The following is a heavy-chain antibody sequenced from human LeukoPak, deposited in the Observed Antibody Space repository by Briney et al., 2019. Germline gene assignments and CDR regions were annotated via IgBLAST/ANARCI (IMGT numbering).Heavy chain of an antibody. CDR2: INPNSGGT. Sequence: EASVKVSCKASGYTFTGYYMHWVRQAPGQGLEWMGWINPNSGGTNYAQKFQGRVTMTRDTSISTAYMELSRLRSDDTAVYYCARDRAVETRRRGIWNSWGQGTLVTVSS. CDR3: ARDRAVETRRRGIWNS. V-gene: IGHV1-2*02. D-gene: IGHD2-15*01. J-gene: IGHJ4*02. CDR1: GYTFTGYY.